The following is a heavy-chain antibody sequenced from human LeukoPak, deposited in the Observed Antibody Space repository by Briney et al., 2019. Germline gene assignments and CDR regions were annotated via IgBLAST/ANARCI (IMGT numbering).Heavy chain of an antibody. Sequence: SETLSLTCTVSGGSISSYYWSWIRQPAGKGLEWIGRIYTSGNTTYNPSLTSRVTMSVDTSKNQFSLMLSSVTAADTAGSYCAGGPGYCSSTGCHLYYDHGMDVWGQGTTVSVSS. CDR3: AGGPGYCSSTGCHLYYDHGMDV. D-gene: IGHD2-2*01. J-gene: IGHJ6*02. V-gene: IGHV4-4*07. CDR1: GGSISSYY. CDR2: IYTSGNT.